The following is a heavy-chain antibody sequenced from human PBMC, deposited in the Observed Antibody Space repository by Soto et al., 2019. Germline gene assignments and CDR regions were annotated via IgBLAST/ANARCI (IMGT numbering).Heavy chain of an antibody. V-gene: IGHV3-11*01. D-gene: IGHD3-10*01. CDR1: GFTFSDYY. CDR2: ISGSGSTI. Sequence: GGSLRLSCAASGFTFSDYYMSWFRQAPGKGLEWVSYISGSGSTIHDADSVKGRFTISRDNAKNSLYLQMNSLRAEDTAVYYCAKDRDVLLWFGEFDWFDPWGQGTLVTVSS. CDR3: AKDRDVLLWFGEFDWFDP. J-gene: IGHJ5*02.